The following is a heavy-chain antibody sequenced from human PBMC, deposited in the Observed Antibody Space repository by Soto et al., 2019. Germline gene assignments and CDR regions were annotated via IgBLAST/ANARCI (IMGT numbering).Heavy chain of an antibody. Sequence: QVQLQESGPGLVKPSETLSLTCTVSGGSISKYYWSCIRQPAGKGLEWIGRIYTRGNTNYNTSLKGRVNMSVDMPNNQFYLTLSSVAAADTAVYYCARYDDGDNGRSCDNWGQGTLVTVSS. CDR2: IYTRGNT. D-gene: IGHD4-17*01. J-gene: IGHJ4*02. CDR3: ARYDDGDNGRSCDN. CDR1: GGSISKYY. V-gene: IGHV4-4*07.